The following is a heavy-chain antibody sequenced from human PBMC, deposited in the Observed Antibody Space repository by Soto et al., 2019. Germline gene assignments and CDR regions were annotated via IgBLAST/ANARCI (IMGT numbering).Heavy chain of an antibody. J-gene: IGHJ6*02. D-gene: IGHD2-15*01. CDR2: ISYNGSNI. V-gene: IGHV3-9*01. Sequence: VQLVESGGGLVQPGRSLRLSCAASGFSFGGYAMPWVRQAPGKGLEWVSGISYNGSNIDYADSVKGRFTISKDNDKNSLYVQMNSLRPEGTALYSSEKGMGVGVAAAYRIEDRGQGAKVTGSS. CDR1: GFSFGGYA. CDR3: EKGMGVGVAAAYRIED.